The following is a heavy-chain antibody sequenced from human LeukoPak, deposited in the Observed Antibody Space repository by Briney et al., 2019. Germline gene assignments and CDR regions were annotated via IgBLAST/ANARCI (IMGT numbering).Heavy chain of an antibody. D-gene: IGHD1-14*01. V-gene: IGHV3-7*01. CDR3: ARDAAYNRFDC. Sequence: GGSLRPSCAASGFTFSSSWMTWVRQSPGKGLEWVANIKPDGSAKNYVDFVKGRFTISRDNARNSLYLQMSSLRAEDTAVYYCARDAAYNRFDCWGQGTLVTVSS. J-gene: IGHJ4*02. CDR2: IKPDGSAK. CDR1: GFTFSSSW.